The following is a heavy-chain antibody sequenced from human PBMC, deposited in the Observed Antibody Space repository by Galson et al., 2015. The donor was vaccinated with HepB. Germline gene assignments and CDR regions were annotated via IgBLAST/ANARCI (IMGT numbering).Heavy chain of an antibody. CDR1: GGTFSSYA. CDR3: ARDSVAGTINGFDP. Sequence: QSGAEVKKPGESLKISCKASGGTFSSYAISWVRQAPGQGLEWMGGLIPIFGTANYAQKFQGRVTITADESTSTAYMELSSLRSEGTAVYYCARDSVAGTINGFDPWGQGTLVTVSS. V-gene: IGHV1-69*01. CDR2: LIPIFGTA. J-gene: IGHJ5*02. D-gene: IGHD6-19*01.